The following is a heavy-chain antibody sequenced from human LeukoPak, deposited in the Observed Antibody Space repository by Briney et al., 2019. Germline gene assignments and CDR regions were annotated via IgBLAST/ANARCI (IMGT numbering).Heavy chain of an antibody. Sequence: PGGSLRLSCAASGFTFSSYAMSWARQAPGKGLEWVTVMDNGGKEYYTDSVKGRFTISRDNSKNTLYLQMNSLRVEDTAIYHCAGGHSSGMTHYWGQGTLVTVSS. J-gene: IGHJ4*02. V-gene: IGHV3-23*03. CDR2: MDNGGKE. D-gene: IGHD3-22*01. CDR1: GFTFSSYA. CDR3: AGGHSSGMTHY.